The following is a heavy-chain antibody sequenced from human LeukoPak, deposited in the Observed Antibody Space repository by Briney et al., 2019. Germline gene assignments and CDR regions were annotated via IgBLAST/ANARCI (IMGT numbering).Heavy chain of an antibody. V-gene: IGHV4-59*01. D-gene: IGHD6-13*01. Sequence: SETLSLTCTGSGGSISSYYWSWIRQPPGKGLEWIGYIYYSGSTNYNPSLKSRVTISVDTSKNQFSLKLSSVTAADTAVYYCARDKGIAAAGYGLDVWGQGTTVTVSS. J-gene: IGHJ6*02. CDR3: ARDKGIAAAGYGLDV. CDR1: GGSISSYY. CDR2: IYYSGST.